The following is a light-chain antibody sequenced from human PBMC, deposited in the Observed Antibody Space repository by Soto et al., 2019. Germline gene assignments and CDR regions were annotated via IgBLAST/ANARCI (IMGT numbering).Light chain of an antibody. CDR3: QQYKSFSLA. CDR2: KTS. CDR1: QSINSW. V-gene: IGKV1-5*03. Sequence: DIQMTQSPSTLSASVGDRVTITCRASQSINSWLAWHQQKPGKAPKLLIYKTSNLESGVPSRFSGSGSGTEFSLTISSLQPDDFATYYCQQYKSFSLAFGGATKVDIK. J-gene: IGKJ4*01.